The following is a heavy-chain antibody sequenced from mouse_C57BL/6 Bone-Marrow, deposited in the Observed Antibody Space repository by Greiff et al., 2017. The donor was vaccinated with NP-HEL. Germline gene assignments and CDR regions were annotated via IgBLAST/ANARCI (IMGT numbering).Heavy chain of an antibody. CDR1: GFTFSDYG. J-gene: IGHJ4*01. CDR3: ARVMYYYAMDY. Sequence: EVKVVESGGGLVKPGGSLKLSCAASGFTFSDYGMHWVRQAPEKGLEWVAYISSGSSTIYYADPVTGRFTIPGDNAKNTLFLQMTSLRSEDTAMYCCARVMYYYAMDYWGQGTSVTVSS. D-gene: IGHD2-3*01. V-gene: IGHV5-17*01. CDR2: ISSGSSTI.